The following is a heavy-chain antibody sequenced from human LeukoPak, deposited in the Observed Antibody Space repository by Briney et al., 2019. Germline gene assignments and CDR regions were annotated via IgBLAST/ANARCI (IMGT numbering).Heavy chain of an antibody. V-gene: IGHV3-23*01. CDR1: GFTFSSYA. CDR3: AKDSLGSSSKNWSDP. J-gene: IGHJ5*02. D-gene: IGHD6-13*01. CDR2: ISGSGGST. Sequence: GGSLRLSCAASGFTFSSYAMSWVRRAPGKGLEWVSAISGSGGSTYYADSVKGRFTISRDNSKNTLYLQMNSLRAEDTAVYYCAKDSLGSSSKNWSDPWGQGTLVTVSS.